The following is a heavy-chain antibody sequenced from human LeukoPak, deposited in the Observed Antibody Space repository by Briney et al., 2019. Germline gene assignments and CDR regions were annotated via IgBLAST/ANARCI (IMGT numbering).Heavy chain of an antibody. V-gene: IGHV1-2*02. CDR3: ARELDYGSGSYYVDY. CDR1: GYTFTSYG. J-gene: IGHJ4*02. D-gene: IGHD3-10*01. Sequence: ASVKVSCTASGYTFTSYGISWVRQAPGQGLEWMGWINPNSGGTNYAQKFQGRVTMTRDTSISTAYMELSRLRADDTAVYYCARELDYGSGSYYVDYWGQGTLVTVSS. CDR2: INPNSGGT.